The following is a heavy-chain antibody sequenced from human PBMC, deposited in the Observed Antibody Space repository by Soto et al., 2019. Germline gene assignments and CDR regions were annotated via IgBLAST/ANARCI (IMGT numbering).Heavy chain of an antibody. CDR3: ARVGRFLEWLLFPPHRTDAFDI. V-gene: IGHV4-59*01. D-gene: IGHD3-3*01. CDR2: IYYSGST. Sequence: PSETLSLTCTVSGGSISSYYWSWIRQPPGKGLEWIGYIYYSGSTNYNPSLKSRVTISVDTSKNQFSLKLSSVTAADTAVYYCARVGRFLEWLLFPPHRTDAFDIWGQGTMVTVSS. CDR1: GGSISSYY. J-gene: IGHJ3*02.